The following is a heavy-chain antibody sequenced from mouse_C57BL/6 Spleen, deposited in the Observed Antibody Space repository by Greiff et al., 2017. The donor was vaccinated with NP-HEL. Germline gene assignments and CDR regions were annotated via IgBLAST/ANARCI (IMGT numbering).Heavy chain of an antibody. J-gene: IGHJ1*03. CDR3: ARSYYYGSSYWYFDV. V-gene: IGHV1-53*01. CDR2: INPSNGGT. D-gene: IGHD1-1*01. CDR1: GYTFTSYW. Sequence: QVQLKQPGTELVKPGASVKLSCKASGYTFTSYWMHWVKPRPGQGLEWIGNINPSNGGTNYNEKFKSKATLTVDKSSSTAYMQLSSLTSEDSAVYYCARSYYYGSSYWYFDVWGTGTTVTVSS.